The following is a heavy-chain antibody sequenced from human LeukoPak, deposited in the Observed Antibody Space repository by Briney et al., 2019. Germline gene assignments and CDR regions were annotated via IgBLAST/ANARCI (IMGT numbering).Heavy chain of an antibody. V-gene: IGHV3-7*01. Sequence: PGGSLRLSCAASGFTFSSYWMSWVRQAPGKGLEWVANIKQDGSEKYYVDSVKGRFTISRDNAKNSLYLQMNSLRAEDTAVYYCARLFKTYYDILTGYYRERYYFDYWGQGTLVTVSS. CDR1: GFTFSSYW. D-gene: IGHD3-9*01. CDR2: IKQDGSEK. J-gene: IGHJ4*02. CDR3: ARLFKTYYDILTGYYRERYYFDY.